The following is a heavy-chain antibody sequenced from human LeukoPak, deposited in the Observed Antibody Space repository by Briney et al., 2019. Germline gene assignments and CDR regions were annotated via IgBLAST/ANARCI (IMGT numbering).Heavy chain of an antibody. CDR1: GGSISSLY. V-gene: IGHV4-59*11. J-gene: IGHJ3*01. CDR2: ISYSGTT. CDR3: ARDKGLPQAFDL. Sequence: PSETLSLTCTVSGGSISSLYWSWIRQPPGKGLEYIGYISYSGTTSYNPSLKSRVTISVDTSKNQFSLKLTSVTAADTAVYYCARDKGLPQAFDLWGQGTMVTVSS. D-gene: IGHD5/OR15-5a*01.